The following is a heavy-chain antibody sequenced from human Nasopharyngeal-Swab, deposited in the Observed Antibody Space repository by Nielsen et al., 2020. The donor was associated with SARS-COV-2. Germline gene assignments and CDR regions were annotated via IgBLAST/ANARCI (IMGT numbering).Heavy chain of an antibody. V-gene: IGHV2-26*01. CDR2: IFSNDEK. CDR3: ARFSRDGYNRYFDY. D-gene: IGHD5-24*01. Sequence: WIRQPPGKALEWLAHIFSNDEKSYSTSLKTRLTISKDTSKSQVVLTMTYMDPVDTATYYCARFSRDGYNRYFDYWGQGALGTVSS. J-gene: IGHJ4*02.